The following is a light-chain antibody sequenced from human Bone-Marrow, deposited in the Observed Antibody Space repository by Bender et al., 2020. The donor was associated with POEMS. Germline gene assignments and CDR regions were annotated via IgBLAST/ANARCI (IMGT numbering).Light chain of an antibody. V-gene: IGLV2-11*01. CDR1: STNLDDSGY. J-gene: IGLJ2*01. CDR2: FVT. Sequence: QSALTQPPSVSGSPGQSVTISCTGTSTNLDDSGYVSWYQQHPGKAPKLIIYFVTKRPSGVPDRFSGSQSGNTASLTISGLHADDEAAYGGCACAGKDTGVMGDGRKLTVL. CDR3: CACAGKDTGV.